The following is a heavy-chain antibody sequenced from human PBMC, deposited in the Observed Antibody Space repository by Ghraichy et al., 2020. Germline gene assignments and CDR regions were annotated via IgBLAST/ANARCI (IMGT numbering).Heavy chain of an antibody. D-gene: IGHD3-22*01. CDR1: GSPFTTYG. CDR2: ISAYNGNT. J-gene: IGHJ5*02. V-gene: IGHV1-18*04. Sequence: ASVKVTCKASGSPFTTYGTSWERQCRGLLLEWMGWISAYNGNTNYAQKLQGRVTMTTDTSTSTAYMELRSLRSDDTAVYYCARSRITMIVVIANWFDPWGQGTLVTVSS. CDR3: ARSRITMIVVIANWFDP.